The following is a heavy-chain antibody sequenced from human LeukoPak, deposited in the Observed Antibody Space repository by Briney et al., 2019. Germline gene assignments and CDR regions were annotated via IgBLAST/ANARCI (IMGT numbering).Heavy chain of an antibody. CDR3: ARSRCSGSTSCYYFFFFDS. Sequence: ASVTVSFTTSGYTFNAYGITWVRQAPGQGLEWMAWSSGTGYNTEYAQKFQGRVTMTTDTSTSTAYLELRSLRSDDTAVYYCARSRCSGSTSCYYFFFFDSWGQGTLVAVSS. J-gene: IGHJ4*02. D-gene: IGHD2-2*01. CDR2: SSGTGYNT. CDR1: GYTFNAYG. V-gene: IGHV1-18*01.